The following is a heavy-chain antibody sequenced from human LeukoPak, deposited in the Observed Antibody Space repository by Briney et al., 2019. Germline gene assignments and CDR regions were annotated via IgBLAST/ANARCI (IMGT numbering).Heavy chain of an antibody. CDR1: GYTLTELS. CDR3: ATGGGNRGDY. V-gene: IGHV1-24*01. CDR2: FDPEDGET. D-gene: IGHD1-14*01. Sequence: GASVKLSCKVSGYTLTELSMHWVRQAPGKGLEWMGGFDPEDGETIYAQKFQGRVTMTEDTSTDTAYLELSSLRSENTAVYCCATGGGNRGDYWGQGTLVTVSS. J-gene: IGHJ4*02.